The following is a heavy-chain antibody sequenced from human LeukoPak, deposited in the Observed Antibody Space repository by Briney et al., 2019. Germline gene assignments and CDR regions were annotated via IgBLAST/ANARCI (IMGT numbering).Heavy chain of an antibody. CDR2: IYYSGST. Sequence: SETLSLTCTVSGGSISAYYWTWLRQPPGKGLEWIGYIYYSGSTNYNPSLKRLDTISVDTPKNQFSLKLSSVTAADTAVYYCATIAGSSSYWGQGTLVTVSS. J-gene: IGHJ4*02. V-gene: IGHV4-59*08. D-gene: IGHD6-6*01. CDR3: ATIAGSSSY. CDR1: GGSISAYY.